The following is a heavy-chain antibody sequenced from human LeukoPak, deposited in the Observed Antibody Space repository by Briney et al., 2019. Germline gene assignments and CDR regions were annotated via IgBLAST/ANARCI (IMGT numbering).Heavy chain of an antibody. CDR1: GGSISSYY. J-gene: IGHJ4*02. D-gene: IGHD3-22*01. V-gene: IGHV4-59*08. CDR2: IYYSGST. CDR3: ARRYGSGYYLDYFDY. Sequence: PSETLSLTCTVSGGSISSYYWSWIRQPPGKGLEWVGYIYYSGSTNYNPSLKSRVTISVDTSKNQFSLKLSSVTAADTAVYYCARRYGSGYYLDYFDYWGQGTLVTVSS.